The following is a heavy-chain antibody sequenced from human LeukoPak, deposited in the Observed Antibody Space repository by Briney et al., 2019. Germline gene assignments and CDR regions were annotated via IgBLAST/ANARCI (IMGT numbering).Heavy chain of an antibody. CDR3: ARLKRGAAGTLDY. V-gene: IGHV4-59*08. J-gene: IGHJ4*01. CDR2: IYYSGSA. CDR1: DDSMISYY. Sequence: TSETLSLTCTVSDDSMISYYWGWIRQPPGKELEWIGYIYYSGSASYNPSLKSRVSISVDTSKNQFSLTLSSVTAADTAMYYCARLKRGAAGTLDYWGQEPWSPSPQ. D-gene: IGHD6-13*01.